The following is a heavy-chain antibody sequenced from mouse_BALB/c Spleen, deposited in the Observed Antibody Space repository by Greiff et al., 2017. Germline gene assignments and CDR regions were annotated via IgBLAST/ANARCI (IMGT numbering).Heavy chain of an antibody. Sequence: QVQLQQSGAELARPGASVKMSCKASGYTFTSYTMHWVKQRPGQGLEWIGYINPSSGYTNYNQKFKDKATLTADKSSSTAYMQLSSLTSEDSAVYYCARGDYRYDFYAMDYWGQGTSVTVSS. CDR3: ARGDYRYDFYAMDY. CDR1: GYTFTSYT. V-gene: IGHV1-4*01. CDR2: INPSSGYT. D-gene: IGHD2-14*01. J-gene: IGHJ4*01.